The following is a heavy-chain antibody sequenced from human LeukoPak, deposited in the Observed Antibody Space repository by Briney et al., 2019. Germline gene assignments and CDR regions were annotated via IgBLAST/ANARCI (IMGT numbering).Heavy chain of an antibody. CDR1: KFYFSTYD. Sequence: GGSLRLSCTASKFYFSTYDMNWVRKVSGKGLEWVSYIDSSASTTYYACSVQGRFTVSRDNAKNSLYLQMTSLRVEDTAFYYCASAHGGSGYDRPFDYWGQGTLVTVSS. J-gene: IGHJ4*02. D-gene: IGHD5-12*01. CDR2: IDSSASTT. CDR3: ASAHGGSGYDRPFDY. V-gene: IGHV3-48*03.